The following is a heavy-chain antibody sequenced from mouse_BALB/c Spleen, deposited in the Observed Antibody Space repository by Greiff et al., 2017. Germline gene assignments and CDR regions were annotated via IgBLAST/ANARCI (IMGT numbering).Heavy chain of an antibody. V-gene: IGHV1S22*01. CDR3: TRYGSSFDY. CDR1: GYTFTSYW. D-gene: IGHD1-1*01. CDR2: IYPGSGST. J-gene: IGHJ2*01. Sequence: LQQPGSELVRPGASVKLSCKASGYTFTSYWMHWVKQRHGQGLEWIGNIYPGSGSTNYDEKFKSKGTLTVDTSSSTAYMHLSSLTSEDSAVYYCTRYGSSFDYWGQGTTLTVSS.